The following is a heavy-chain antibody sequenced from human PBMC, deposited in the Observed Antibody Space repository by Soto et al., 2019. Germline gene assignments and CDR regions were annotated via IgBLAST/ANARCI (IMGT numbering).Heavy chain of an antibody. CDR2: ISYDGSNK. CDR3: AREYGIGGATFDI. CDR1: GFTFSSYS. D-gene: IGHD2-15*01. Sequence: QVQLVESGGGVVQPGRSLRLSCAASGFTFSSYSMHWVRQAPGKGLEWVAVISYDGSNKHYADSVKGRFTISRDNSKNTLYLQMTSLRAEDTAVYYCAREYGIGGATFDIWGQGTMVTVSS. V-gene: IGHV3-30-3*01. J-gene: IGHJ3*02.